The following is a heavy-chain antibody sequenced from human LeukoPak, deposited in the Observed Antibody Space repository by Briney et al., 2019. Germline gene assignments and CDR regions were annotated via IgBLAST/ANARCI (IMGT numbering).Heavy chain of an antibody. J-gene: IGHJ4*02. CDR3: ARDLIVVVPAAMGY. V-gene: IGHV1-18*01. D-gene: IGHD2-2*01. CDR2: ISAYNGNA. CDR1: GYTFTSYG. Sequence: ASVKVSCKASGYTFTSYGIIWVRQAPGQGLEWMGWISAYNGNANYAQKLQGRVTMTTDTSTSTAYMELRSLRSDDTAVYYCARDLIVVVPAAMGYWGQGTLVTVSS.